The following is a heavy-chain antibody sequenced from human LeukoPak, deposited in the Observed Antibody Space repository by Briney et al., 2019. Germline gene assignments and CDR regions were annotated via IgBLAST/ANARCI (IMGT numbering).Heavy chain of an antibody. CDR2: INHSGST. D-gene: IGHD5-12*01. CDR3: ARGGISGYVY. V-gene: IGHV4-34*01. CDR1: GGSFSGYY. J-gene: IGHJ4*02. Sequence: SETLSLTCAVSGGSFSGYYWSWIRQPPGKGLEWIGEINHSGSTNYNPSLTSRVTISVDTSKNQFSLKLSSVTAADTAVYYCARGGISGYVYWGQGTLVTVSS.